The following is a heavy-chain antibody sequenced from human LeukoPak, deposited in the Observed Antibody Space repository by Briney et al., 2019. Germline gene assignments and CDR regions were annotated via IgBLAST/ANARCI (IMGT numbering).Heavy chain of an antibody. V-gene: IGHV3-33*01. CDR1: GFAFSSYG. CDR3: ASEVGCYYDSSGYEY. J-gene: IGHJ4*02. D-gene: IGHD3-22*01. Sequence: GGSLRLSCAASGFAFSSYGMHWVRQTPGKGLEWVAVIWYDGSNKYYADSVKGRFTISRDNSKNTLYLQMNSLRAEDTAVYYCASEVGCYYDSSGYEYWGQGTLVTVSS. CDR2: IWYDGSNK.